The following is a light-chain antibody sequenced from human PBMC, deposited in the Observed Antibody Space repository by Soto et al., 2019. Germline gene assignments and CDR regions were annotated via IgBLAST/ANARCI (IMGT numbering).Light chain of an antibody. V-gene: IGKV3-20*01. CDR2: GAS. Sequence: EIVLTQSPGTLSLSPGERVTLSCRASQSVSSSYLAWYQQKPGQAPRLLIYGASSRATGIPDRFSGSGSGIDFTLTISRLEPEDFAVYYCQQYGSSRTFGQGTKVEIK. CDR3: QQYGSSRT. CDR1: QSVSSSY. J-gene: IGKJ1*01.